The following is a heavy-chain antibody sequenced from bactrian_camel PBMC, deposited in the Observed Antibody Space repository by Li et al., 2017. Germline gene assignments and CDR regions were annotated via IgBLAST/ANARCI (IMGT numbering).Heavy chain of an antibody. Sequence: DVPLVESGGGSVQAGGSLTLSCAASGYMDRTYCMGWFRQASGKEREGVSGIDTNGGNTYYADSVKGRFTISRDNAKNTVYLQMMSLKPEDTAMYYCAAGYQSPYRAYGRGWYDGGRYIYWGQGTQVTVS. CDR2: IDTNGGNT. CDR3: AAGYQSPYRAYGRGWYDGGRYIY. CDR1: GYMDRTYC. V-gene: IGHV3S40*01. D-gene: IGHD6*01. J-gene: IGHJ4*01.